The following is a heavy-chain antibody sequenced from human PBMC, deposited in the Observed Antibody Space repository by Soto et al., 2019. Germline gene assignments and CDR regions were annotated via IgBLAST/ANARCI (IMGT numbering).Heavy chain of an antibody. CDR3: VVGYCSSTSCFTYYYYYGMDV. D-gene: IGHD2-2*02. Sequence: SVKVSCKASGGTFSSYAISWVRQAPGQGLEWMGGIIPIFGTANYAQKFQGRVTITADESTSTAYMELSSLRSEDTAVYYCVVGYCSSTSCFTYYYYYGMDVWGQGTTVTVSS. J-gene: IGHJ6*02. V-gene: IGHV1-69*13. CDR2: IIPIFGTA. CDR1: GGTFSSYA.